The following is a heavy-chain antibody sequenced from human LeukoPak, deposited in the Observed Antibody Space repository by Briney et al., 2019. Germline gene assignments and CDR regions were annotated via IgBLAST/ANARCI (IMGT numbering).Heavy chain of an antibody. Sequence: PSGTLSLACTVSGGSISNSNWWSWVRQPPGKGLEWIGEIYHSGSTNYNPSLRSRVTISVDKSKNQFSLKLSSVTAADTAVYYCARDIYCSSTSCPQSYDAFDIWDQGTMVTVSS. CDR2: IYHSGST. CDR1: GGSISNSNW. J-gene: IGHJ3*02. D-gene: IGHD2-2*01. V-gene: IGHV4-4*02. CDR3: ARDIYCSSTSCPQSYDAFDI.